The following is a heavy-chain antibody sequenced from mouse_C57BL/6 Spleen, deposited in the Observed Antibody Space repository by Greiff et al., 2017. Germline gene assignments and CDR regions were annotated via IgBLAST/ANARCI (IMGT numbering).Heavy chain of an antibody. Sequence: DVKLVESGGGLVKPGGSLKLSCAASGFTFSSYAMSWVRQTPEKRLEWVATISDGGSYTYYPDNVKGRFTISRDNAKNNLYLQMSHLKSEDTAMYYCARDRGPGNYYAMDYWGQGTSVTVSS. CDR3: ARDRGPGNYYAMDY. V-gene: IGHV5-4*01. D-gene: IGHD3-1*01. CDR2: ISDGGSYT. CDR1: GFTFSSYA. J-gene: IGHJ4*01.